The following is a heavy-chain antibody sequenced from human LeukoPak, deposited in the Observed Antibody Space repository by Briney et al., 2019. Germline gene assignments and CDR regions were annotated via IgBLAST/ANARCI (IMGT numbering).Heavy chain of an antibody. CDR3: ARKRASLDY. Sequence: SETLSLTCAVYGGSFSGYYWSWIRQPPGKGLEWIGEINHSGSTNYNPSLKSRVTISVDTSKNQFSLKLSSVTAADTAVYYCARKRASLDYWGQGTLVTVSS. V-gene: IGHV4-34*01. D-gene: IGHD6-25*01. CDR1: GGSFSGYY. J-gene: IGHJ4*02. CDR2: INHSGST.